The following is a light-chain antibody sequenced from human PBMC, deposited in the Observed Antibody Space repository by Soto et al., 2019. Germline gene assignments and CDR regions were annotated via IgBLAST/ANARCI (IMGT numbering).Light chain of an antibody. Sequence: QSALTQPRSVSGSPGQSVTISCTGTSSDVGGYNYVSWYQQHPGKAPKLMIYDVSKRPSGVPDRFSGSKSGNTASLTISGLQAEDEADYYFCSYAGSYTIYVFGTGTKLTVL. CDR2: DVS. J-gene: IGLJ1*01. CDR1: SSDVGGYNY. V-gene: IGLV2-11*01. CDR3: CSYAGSYTIYV.